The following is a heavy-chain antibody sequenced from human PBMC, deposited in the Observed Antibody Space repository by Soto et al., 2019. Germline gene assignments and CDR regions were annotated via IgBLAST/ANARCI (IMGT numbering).Heavy chain of an antibody. CDR1: GGSISSYY. J-gene: IGHJ6*02. V-gene: IGHV4-59*01. CDR2: IYYSGST. Sequence: PSETLSLTCTVSGGSISSYYWSWIRQLPGKGLEWIGYIYYSGSTNYNPSLKSRVTISVDTSKNQFSLKLSSVTAADTAVYYCARGPYDSPSIYYYYYGMDVWGQGTTVTVSS. D-gene: IGHD3-3*01. CDR3: ARGPYDSPSIYYYYYGMDV.